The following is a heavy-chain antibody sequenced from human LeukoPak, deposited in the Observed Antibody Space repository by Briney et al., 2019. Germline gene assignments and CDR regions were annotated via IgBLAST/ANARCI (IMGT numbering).Heavy chain of an antibody. CDR2: ISLSGRT. D-gene: IGHD1-26*01. J-gene: IGHJ4*02. V-gene: IGHV4-4*02. CDR3: SRESGAFSPFGH. CDR1: GGSISRTNW. Sequence: PSETLSLTCDVSGGSISRTNWWSWVRQSPGQGLEWIGEISLSGRTNYNPSLQSRVTMSLDESKNQLSLDLASVTAADTAVYYCSRESGAFSPFGHWGQGTLVTVHS.